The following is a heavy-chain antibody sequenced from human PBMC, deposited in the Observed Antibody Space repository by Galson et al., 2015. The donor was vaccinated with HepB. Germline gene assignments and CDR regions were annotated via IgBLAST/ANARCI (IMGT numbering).Heavy chain of an antibody. D-gene: IGHD6-6*01. CDR3: ARLPYSSSSIGWFDP. CDR2: IYPADSDT. CDR1: GYTFSTNW. V-gene: IGHV5-51*03. J-gene: IGHJ5*02. Sequence: QSGAEVKKPGESLKISCKGSGYTFSTNWIGWVRQMPGKGLEWMGIIYPADSDTRYSPSFQGQVTISADKSISTAYLQWSSLKASDTAMYYCARLPYSSSSIGWFDPWGQGTLVTVSS.